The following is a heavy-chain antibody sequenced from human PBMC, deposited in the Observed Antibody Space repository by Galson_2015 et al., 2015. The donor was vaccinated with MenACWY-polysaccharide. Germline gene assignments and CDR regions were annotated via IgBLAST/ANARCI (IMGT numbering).Heavy chain of an antibody. J-gene: IGHJ4*02. D-gene: IGHD3-10*01. CDR3: ARVTSVIRGVISN. CDR2: IYNSGST. V-gene: IGHV4-59*01. CDR1: GGSINAYY. Sequence: LSLTCTVSGGSINAYYLSWIRQPPGKGLEWIGYIYNSGSTNYNPSLESRVTISVDTSKNQFSLKLNSVTAADTAVYYCARVTSVIRGVISNWGQGTLVTVSS.